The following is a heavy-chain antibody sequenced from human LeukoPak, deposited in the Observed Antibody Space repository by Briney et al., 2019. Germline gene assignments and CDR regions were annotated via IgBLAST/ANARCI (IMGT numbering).Heavy chain of an antibody. CDR1: GYTFTGYY. J-gene: IGHJ5*02. CDR2: ISAYNGNT. D-gene: IGHD3-22*01. V-gene: IGHV1-18*04. Sequence: ASVKVSCKASGYTFTGYYMHWVRQAPGQGLEWMGWISAYNGNTNYAQKLQGRVTMTTDTSTSTAYMELRSLRSDDTAVYYCAREKIGYYDGSGRGWFDPWGQGTLVTVSS. CDR3: AREKIGYYDGSGRGWFDP.